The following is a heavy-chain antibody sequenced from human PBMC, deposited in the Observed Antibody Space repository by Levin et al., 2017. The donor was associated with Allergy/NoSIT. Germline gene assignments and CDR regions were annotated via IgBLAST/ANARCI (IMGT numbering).Heavy chain of an antibody. D-gene: IGHD6-19*01. J-gene: IGHJ3*02. CDR2: INWNGGST. Sequence: LSLTCAASGFTFDDYGMSWVRQTPGKGLEWVSGINWNGGSTGYADSVKGRFTISRDNAKNSLYLQMNSLRAEDTALYYCARDPTQWHHRDDAFDIWGQGTMVTVSS. V-gene: IGHV3-20*04. CDR1: GFTFDDYG. CDR3: ARDPTQWHHRDDAFDI.